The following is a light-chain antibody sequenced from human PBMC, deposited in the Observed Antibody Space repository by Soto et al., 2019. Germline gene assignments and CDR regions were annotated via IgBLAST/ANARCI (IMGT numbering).Light chain of an antibody. CDR1: QSISSY. V-gene: IGKV1-39*01. Sequence: DIQMTQSPSSLSASVGDRVTITCRASQSISSYLNWYQQKPGKAPKLLIYAASSLQSGVPSRFSGSGSGTDFTLTISSLQPEDFATYYCQQSYSTPLFPFGPGT. CDR3: QQSYSTPLFP. J-gene: IGKJ3*01. CDR2: AAS.